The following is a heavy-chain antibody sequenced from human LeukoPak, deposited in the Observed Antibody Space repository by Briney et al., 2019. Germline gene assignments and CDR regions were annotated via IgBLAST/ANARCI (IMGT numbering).Heavy chain of an antibody. CDR1: GYTFTSHV. Sequence: ASVKVSCKASGYTFTSHVIHWVRQAPGPRLDWMGWIDTANGNTQNSQNFQGRVTITRDTSASTAYMELSSLRSEDTAVYYCAREGSRVKLGIASSESTYPEYFDYWGQGTLVTVSS. J-gene: IGHJ4*02. D-gene: IGHD2-21*01. V-gene: IGHV1-3*04. CDR3: AREGSRVKLGIASSESTYPEYFDY. CDR2: IDTANGNT.